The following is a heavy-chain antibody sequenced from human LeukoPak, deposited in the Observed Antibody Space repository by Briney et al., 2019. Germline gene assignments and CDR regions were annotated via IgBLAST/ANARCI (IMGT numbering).Heavy chain of an antibody. Sequence: PGGSLRLSCAASGFTFSSYEMNWVRQAPGKGLEWVSYISSSGSTIYYAASVKGRFTISRDDSKNTVSLQMDSLSAEDTALYYCAKYISDSGAYYAFDSWGQGTLVTVSS. CDR3: AKYISDSGAYYAFDS. CDR1: GFTFSSYE. V-gene: IGHV3-48*03. CDR2: ISSSGSTI. D-gene: IGHD3-10*01. J-gene: IGHJ4*02.